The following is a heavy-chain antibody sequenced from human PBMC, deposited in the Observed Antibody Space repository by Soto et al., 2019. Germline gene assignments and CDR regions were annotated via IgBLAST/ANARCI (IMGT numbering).Heavy chain of an antibody. CDR2: ISAYNGNT. D-gene: IGHD3-10*01. Sequence: QVQLVQSGAEVKKPGASVKVSCKASGYTFTSYGISWVRQAPGQGLEWMGWISAYNGNTNYAQKLQGRVTMTTDTSTSTAYMELRSLRSEDTAVYYCARYGSGSYAFYYYYGMDVWGQGTTVTVSS. V-gene: IGHV1-18*01. CDR3: ARYGSGSYAFYYYYGMDV. CDR1: GYTFTSYG. J-gene: IGHJ6*02.